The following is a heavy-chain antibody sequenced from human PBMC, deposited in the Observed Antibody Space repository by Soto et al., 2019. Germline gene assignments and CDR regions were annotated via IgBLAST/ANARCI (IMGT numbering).Heavy chain of an antibody. V-gene: IGHV1-69*12. J-gene: IGHJ6*02. Sequence: QVQLVQSGAEVKKPGSSVRVSCKASGGTFNNYTITWVRQAPGQGLEWMGGIIPIFDIPNYAQKFQGRVKIPADEFTRTAYMEASRLRSKDTAVYYCAREVTIFGVVDYGMDAWGQGTTVTVSS. D-gene: IGHD3-3*01. CDR1: GGTFNNYT. CDR3: AREVTIFGVVDYGMDA. CDR2: IIPIFDIP.